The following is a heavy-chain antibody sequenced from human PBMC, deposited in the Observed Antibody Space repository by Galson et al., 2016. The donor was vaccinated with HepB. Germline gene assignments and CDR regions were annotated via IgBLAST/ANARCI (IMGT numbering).Heavy chain of an antibody. D-gene: IGHD2-8*02. CDR1: GFTFSGYT. CDR2: ISSRSTNI. J-gene: IGHJ4*02. Sequence: SLRLSCAAAGFTFSGYTMNWVRQSPGKGLEWVSSISSRSTNIYYADSVKGRFTISRDNAKNSLYLQMNSLRVEDTAVYYCALTYCTSDSCFGYYFDYWGQGTLVTVSS. V-gene: IGHV3-21*01. CDR3: ALTYCTSDSCFGYYFDY.